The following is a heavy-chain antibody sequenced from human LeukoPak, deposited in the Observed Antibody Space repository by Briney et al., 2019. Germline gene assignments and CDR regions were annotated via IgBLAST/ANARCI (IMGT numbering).Heavy chain of an antibody. CDR1: GFTFSSYG. Sequence: GGSLRLSYAASGFTFSSYGMHWVRQAPGKGLEWVAVISYDGSNKYYADSVKGRFTISRDNSKNTLYLQMNSLRAEDTAVYYCAKDKEGYNQLLVLLFDYWGQGTLVTVSS. CDR3: AKDKEGYNQLLVLLFDY. D-gene: IGHD3-10*01. CDR2: ISYDGSNK. V-gene: IGHV3-30*18. J-gene: IGHJ4*02.